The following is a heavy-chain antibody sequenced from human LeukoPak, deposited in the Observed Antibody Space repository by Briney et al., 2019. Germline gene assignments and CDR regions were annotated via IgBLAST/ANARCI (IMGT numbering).Heavy chain of an antibody. D-gene: IGHD6-13*01. CDR3: ALSGYSSTWSAFDY. J-gene: IGHJ4*02. V-gene: IGHV3-48*03. CDR1: GFTFSSYE. Sequence: GGSLRLSCATSGFTFSSYEMNWVRQAPGKGLEWVSYISSSGSTIYYADSVKGRFTISRDNAKNSLYLQMNSLRAGDTAVYYCALSGYSSTWSAFDYWGQGTLVTVSS. CDR2: ISSSGSTI.